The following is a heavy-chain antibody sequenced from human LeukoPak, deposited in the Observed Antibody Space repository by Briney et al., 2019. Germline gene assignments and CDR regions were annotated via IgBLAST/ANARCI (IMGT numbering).Heavy chain of an antibody. J-gene: IGHJ6*02. Sequence: PSGTLSLTCAVSGGSISSSNWWSWVRQPPGKGLEWIGEIYHSGSTNYNPSLKSRVTISVDKSKNQFSLKLSPVTAADTAVYYCARAPRGIVVVPAALRAGMDVWGQGTTVTVSS. V-gene: IGHV4-4*02. D-gene: IGHD2-2*01. CDR2: IYHSGST. CDR1: GGSISSSNW. CDR3: ARAPRGIVVVPAALRAGMDV.